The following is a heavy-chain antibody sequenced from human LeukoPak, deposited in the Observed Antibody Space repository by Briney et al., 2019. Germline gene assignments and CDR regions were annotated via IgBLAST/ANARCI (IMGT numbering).Heavy chain of an antibody. J-gene: IGHJ4*02. Sequence: GGSLRLSCAVSGFTFSSYAMSWVRQAPGKGLEGVSAISGSGGSTYYADSVKGRFTISRDNSKNTLYLQMNSLRAEDTAVYYCAANGGYSYGFHFDYWGQGTLVTVSS. D-gene: IGHD5-18*01. CDR2: ISGSGGST. CDR3: AANGGYSYGFHFDY. V-gene: IGHV3-23*01. CDR1: GFTFSSYA.